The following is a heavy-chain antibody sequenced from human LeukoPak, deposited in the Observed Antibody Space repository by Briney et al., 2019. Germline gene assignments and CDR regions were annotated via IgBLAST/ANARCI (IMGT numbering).Heavy chain of an antibody. D-gene: IGHD3-3*01. CDR1: GFTFSSYA. Sequence: GGSLRLSCAASGFTFSSYAMSWVRQGPGKGLEWVSAISGSGGSTYYADSVKGRFTISRDNSKNTLYLQMNSLRAEDTAVYYCAKGSLRFLEWLLSWGQGTLVTVSS. V-gene: IGHV3-23*01. J-gene: IGHJ4*02. CDR2: ISGSGGST. CDR3: AKGSLRFLEWLLS.